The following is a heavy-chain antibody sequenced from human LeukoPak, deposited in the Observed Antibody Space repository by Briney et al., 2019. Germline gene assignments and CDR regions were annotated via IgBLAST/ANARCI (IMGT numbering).Heavy chain of an antibody. V-gene: IGHV1-2*02. CDR2: INPNSGGT. D-gene: IGHD5-12*01. Sequence: ASVKVSCKASGYTFTGYYMHWVRQAPGQGLEWMGWINPNSGGTNYAQKFQGRVTMTRDTSISTAYMELSRLRSDDTAVYYCARAPSPYGYSGYRMLSWFDPWGQGTLVTVSS. CDR1: GYTFTGYY. CDR3: ARAPSPYGYSGYRMLSWFDP. J-gene: IGHJ5*02.